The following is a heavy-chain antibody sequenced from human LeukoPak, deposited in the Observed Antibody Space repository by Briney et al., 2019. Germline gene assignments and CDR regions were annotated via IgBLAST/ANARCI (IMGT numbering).Heavy chain of an antibody. J-gene: IGHJ3*02. D-gene: IGHD3-10*01. CDR1: GFTFSSYS. CDR2: ISSSSSYI. CDR3: AKDGRQRKTYYYGSESANAFDI. V-gene: IGHV3-21*01. Sequence: GGSLRLSCAASGFTFSSYSMNWVRQAPGKGLEWVSSISSSSSYIYYADSVKGRFTISRDNSKNTLFLQMDSLRAEDTAVYYCAKDGRQRKTYYYGSESANAFDIWGQGTMVTVSS.